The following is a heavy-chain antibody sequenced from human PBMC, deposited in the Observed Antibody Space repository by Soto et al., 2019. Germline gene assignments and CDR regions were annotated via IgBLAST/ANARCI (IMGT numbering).Heavy chain of an antibody. D-gene: IGHD6-19*01. V-gene: IGHV4-38-2*02. CDR3: ARDSRRIAVAGNWFDP. CDR1: GYSISSGYY. CDR2: IYHSGST. J-gene: IGHJ5*02. Sequence: SSETLSLTFAVSGYSISSGYYWGWIRHPPGKGLEWIGSIYHSGSTYYNPSPKIRFTISVDTSKNQFSLKLRSVTAADTAVYYCARDSRRIAVAGNWFDPWGQGTLVTVSS.